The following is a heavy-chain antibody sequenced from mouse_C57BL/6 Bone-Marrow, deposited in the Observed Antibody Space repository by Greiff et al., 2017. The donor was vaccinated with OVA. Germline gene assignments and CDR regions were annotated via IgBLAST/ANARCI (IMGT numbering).Heavy chain of an antibody. CDR3: ETHYYSNYPFAY. CDR1: GYTFTSYT. Sequence: VQRVESGAELARPGASVKMSCKASGYTFTSYTMHWVNQRPGQGLEWIGYINPSSGYTKYNQKFKDKATLTADKSSSTAYMQLSSLTSEDSAVYYCETHYYSNYPFAYWGQGTLVTVSA. V-gene: IGHV1-4*01. J-gene: IGHJ3*01. CDR2: INPSSGYT. D-gene: IGHD2-5*01.